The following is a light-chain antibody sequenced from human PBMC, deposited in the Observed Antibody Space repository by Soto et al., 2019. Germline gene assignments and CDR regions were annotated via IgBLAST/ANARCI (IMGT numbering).Light chain of an antibody. J-gene: IGKJ4*01. CDR3: QQRSDWPTPT. CDR1: QSVSSY. V-gene: IGKV3-11*01. CDR2: DAS. Sequence: EIALTQSPATLSLSPGERATLSCRASQSVSSYLAWYQQKPGQAPRLLIYDASNRATGIPVRFSGSGSGTDFTLTISSLEPEDFAVYYCQQRSDWPTPTFGGGTKVEIK.